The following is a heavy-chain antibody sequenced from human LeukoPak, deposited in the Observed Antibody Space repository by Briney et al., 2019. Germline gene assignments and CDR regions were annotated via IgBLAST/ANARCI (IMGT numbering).Heavy chain of an antibody. CDR2: ISSSSSHI. Sequence: GGSLRLSCAASGFIFSTYSMNWVRQAPGQGLEWVSSISSSSSHIYYADSVKGRLTISRDNAKNSLYLQIYSLRAQDTAVYYCARDTRFGALYDSSYHGMDVWGKGTTVTVSS. CDR3: ARDTRFGALYDSSYHGMDV. D-gene: IGHD3-10*01. J-gene: IGHJ6*04. CDR1: GFIFSTYS. V-gene: IGHV3-21*01.